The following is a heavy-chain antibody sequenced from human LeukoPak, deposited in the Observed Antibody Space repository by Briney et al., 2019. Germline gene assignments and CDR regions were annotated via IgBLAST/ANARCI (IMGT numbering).Heavy chain of an antibody. J-gene: IGHJ5*02. CDR3: ARVLGYCSGGSCYERNWFDP. D-gene: IGHD2-15*01. CDR2: INHSGST. Sequence: PSETLSLTCAVYGGSFSGYYWSWIRQPPGKGLEWIGEINHSGSTNYNPSLKSRVTISVDTSKNQLSLKLSSVTAADTAVYYCARVLGYCSGGSCYERNWFDPWGQGTLVTVSS. V-gene: IGHV4-34*01. CDR1: GGSFSGYY.